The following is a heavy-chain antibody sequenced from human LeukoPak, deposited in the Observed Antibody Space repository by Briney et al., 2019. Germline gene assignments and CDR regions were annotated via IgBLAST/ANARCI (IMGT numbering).Heavy chain of an antibody. CDR3: ARFLPDTADDY. D-gene: IGHD5-18*01. V-gene: IGHV1-2*02. CDR1: GYIFTGYY. Sequence: GASVKVSCKASGYIFTGYYIHWVRQAPGQGLEWMGWINPNSGGTNYAQKFQDTVTMTRDTSISTAYMELSRLRSDDTAVYYCARFLPDTADDYWGQGTLVTVSS. CDR2: INPNSGGT. J-gene: IGHJ4*02.